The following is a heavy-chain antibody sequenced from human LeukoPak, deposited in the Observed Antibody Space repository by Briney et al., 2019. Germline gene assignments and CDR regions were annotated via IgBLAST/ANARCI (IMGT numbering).Heavy chain of an antibody. D-gene: IGHD6-19*01. V-gene: IGHV5-51*01. CDR2: IYPGDSDT. J-gene: IGHJ4*02. CDR1: GYRFTGHW. CDR3: ATTARQWSPTYYFDY. Sequence: RGESLKISCQGSGYRFTGHWITWVRQMPGKGLEWMGIIYPGDSDTRYSPSFQGQVTISADKSISTAYLQWSSLKASDTAMYYCATTARQWSPTYYFDYWGQGSLVTVSS.